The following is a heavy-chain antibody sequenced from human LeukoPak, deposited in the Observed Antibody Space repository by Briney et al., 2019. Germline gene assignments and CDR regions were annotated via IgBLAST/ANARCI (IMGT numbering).Heavy chain of an antibody. CDR2: ISGGGGYT. V-gene: IGHV3-23*01. J-gene: IGHJ4*02. CDR1: GFTFSSYA. Sequence: GGSLRLSCAASGFTFSSYAMSWVRQGPGKGLEWVSAISGGGGYTYYADSVKGRFTISRDNPKSTLYLQMTSLRAGDTAIYYCAKGIYGSGTFYLFDYWGQGTLVTVSS. D-gene: IGHD3-10*01. CDR3: AKGIYGSGTFYLFDY.